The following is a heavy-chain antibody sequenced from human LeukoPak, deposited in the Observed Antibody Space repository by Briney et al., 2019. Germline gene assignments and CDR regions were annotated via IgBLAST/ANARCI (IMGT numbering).Heavy chain of an antibody. CDR3: ARDPQDDFWSGRGFDP. CDR2: INSDGSST. D-gene: IGHD3-3*01. V-gene: IGHV3-74*01. CDR1: GFTFSSYW. J-gene: IGHJ5*02. Sequence: PGGSLRLSCAASGFTFSSYWMHWVRQAPRKGLVWVSRINSDGSSTSYADSVKGRFTISRDNAKNTLYLQMNSLRAEDTAVYYCARDPQDDFWSGRGFDPWGQGTLVTVSS.